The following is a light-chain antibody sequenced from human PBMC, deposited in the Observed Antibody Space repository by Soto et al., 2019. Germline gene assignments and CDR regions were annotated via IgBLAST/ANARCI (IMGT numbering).Light chain of an antibody. Sequence: EIVLTQSPATLSLSPGERATLSCGASQSVSSYLAWYQQKPGQAPRLLIYDASNRATGIPARFSGSGSGTDFTLAISSLEPEDFGVFYCQQRFDWPKITFGQGTRLEIK. J-gene: IGKJ5*01. V-gene: IGKV3-11*01. CDR3: QQRFDWPKIT. CDR1: QSVSSY. CDR2: DAS.